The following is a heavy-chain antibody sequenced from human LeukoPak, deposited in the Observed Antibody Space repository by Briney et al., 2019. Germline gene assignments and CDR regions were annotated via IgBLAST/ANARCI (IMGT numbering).Heavy chain of an antibody. Sequence: ASVKVSCKASGGTFSSYAISWVRQAHGQGLEWMGRIIPIFGTANYAQKFQGRVTITTDESTSTAYMELSSLRSEDTAVYYCARDRANLHWFDPWGQGTLVTVSS. J-gene: IGHJ5*02. CDR2: IIPIFGTA. D-gene: IGHD4/OR15-4a*01. CDR3: ARDRANLHWFDP. CDR1: GGTFSSYA. V-gene: IGHV1-69*05.